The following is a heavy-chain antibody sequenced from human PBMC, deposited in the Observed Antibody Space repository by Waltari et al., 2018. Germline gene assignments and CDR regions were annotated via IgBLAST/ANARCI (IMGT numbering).Heavy chain of an antibody. Sequence: EVQLVESGGGLVQPGGSLKLSCAASGFTFSGSAMHWVRQASGKGLEWVGRIRSKANSYATAYAASVKGRFTISRDDSKNTAYLQMNSLKTEDTAVYYCTVRGYSYGFDYWGQGTLVTVSS. J-gene: IGHJ4*02. V-gene: IGHV3-73*01. CDR3: TVRGYSYGFDY. CDR1: GFTFSGSA. CDR2: IRSKANSYAT. D-gene: IGHD5-18*01.